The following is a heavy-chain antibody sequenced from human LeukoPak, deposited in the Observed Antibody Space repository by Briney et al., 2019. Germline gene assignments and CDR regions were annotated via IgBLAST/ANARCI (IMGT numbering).Heavy chain of an antibody. V-gene: IGHV1-69*06. CDR3: ARGTASSGYYLDY. Sequence: SVKVSCKASGGTFSSYAISWVRQAPGQGLEWMGGIIPIFGTANYAQKFQGRVTITAHKSTSTAYMELSSLRSEDTAVYYCARGTASSGYYLDYWGQGTLVTVSS. D-gene: IGHD3-22*01. CDR1: GGTFSSYA. CDR2: IIPIFGTA. J-gene: IGHJ4*02.